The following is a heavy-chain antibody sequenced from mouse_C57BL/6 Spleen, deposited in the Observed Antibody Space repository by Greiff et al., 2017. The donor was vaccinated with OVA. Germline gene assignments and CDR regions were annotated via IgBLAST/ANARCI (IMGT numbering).Heavy chain of an antibody. J-gene: IGHJ2*01. D-gene: IGHD4-1*01. CDR3: ARDLTGKNYFDY. CDR2: INPSTGGT. CDR1: GYSFTGYY. Sequence: VQLQQSGPELVKPGASVKISCKASGYSFTGYYMNWVKQSPEKSLEWIGEINPSTGGTTYNQKFKAKATLTVDKSSSTAYMQLKSLTSEDSAVYYCARDLTGKNYFDYWGQGTTLTVSS. V-gene: IGHV1-42*01.